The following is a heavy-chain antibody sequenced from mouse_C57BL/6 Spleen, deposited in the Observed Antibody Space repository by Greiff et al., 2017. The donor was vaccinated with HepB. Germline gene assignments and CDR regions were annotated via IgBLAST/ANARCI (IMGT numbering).Heavy chain of an antibody. CDR1: GFTFSDYG. CDR3: ARGGTTVNYAMDY. CDR2: ISSGSSTI. Sequence: EVKLMESGGGLVKPGGSLKLSCAASGFTFSDYGMHWVRQAPEKGLEWVAYISSGSSTIYYADTVKGRFTISRDNAKNTLFLQMTSLRSEDTAMYYCARGGTTVNYAMDYWGQGTSVTVSS. D-gene: IGHD1-1*01. J-gene: IGHJ4*01. V-gene: IGHV5-17*01.